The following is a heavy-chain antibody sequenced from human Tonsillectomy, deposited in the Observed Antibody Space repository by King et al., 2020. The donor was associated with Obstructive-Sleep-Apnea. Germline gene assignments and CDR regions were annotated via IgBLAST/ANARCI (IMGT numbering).Heavy chain of an antibody. D-gene: IGHD1-7*01. CDR1: GASVNSFY. CDR3: ARVGETIYYYYGMDV. CDR2: IYTSGST. J-gene: IGHJ6*02. Sequence: QLQESGPGLVEPSETLSLTCTVSGASVNSFYWSWIRQPAGEGLEWIGRIYTSGSTDYNPSLKSRGTIAVDTSKNQYYLMLTSVTAADTAVYYCARVGETIYYYYGMDVWGQGTTVTVSS. V-gene: IGHV4-4*07.